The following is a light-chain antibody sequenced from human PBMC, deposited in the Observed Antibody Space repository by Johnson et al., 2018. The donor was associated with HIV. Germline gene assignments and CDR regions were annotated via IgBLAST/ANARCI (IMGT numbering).Light chain of an antibody. CDR1: SSNIGKNY. J-gene: IGLJ1*01. Sequence: QSVLTQPPSVSAAPGQKVTISCSGSSSNIGKNYVSWYQQLPGTAPKLLIYENNKRPSVIPYRFSGSKSGTSATLGITGLQTGDEADYYCGTWDSSLSAGRYVFGTGTKVTVL. CDR2: ENN. V-gene: IGLV1-51*02. CDR3: GTWDSSLSAGRYV.